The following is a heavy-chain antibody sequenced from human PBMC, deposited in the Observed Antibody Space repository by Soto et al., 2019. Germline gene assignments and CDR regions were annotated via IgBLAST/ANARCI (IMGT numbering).Heavy chain of an antibody. Sequence: QVQLVQSGAEVKKPGSSVKVSCKASGGSFTSFIVTWVRQAPGQGLEWMGRIIPVLGVEYYAQKFQGRVTITADKSTNTAYLELSSLRSEDTAVYYCAKSPSPGSATAAYYGMDVWGLGTTITVSS. CDR2: IIPVLGVE. CDR1: GGSFTSFI. J-gene: IGHJ6*02. D-gene: IGHD2-21*02. V-gene: IGHV1-69*02. CDR3: AKSPSPGSATAAYYGMDV.